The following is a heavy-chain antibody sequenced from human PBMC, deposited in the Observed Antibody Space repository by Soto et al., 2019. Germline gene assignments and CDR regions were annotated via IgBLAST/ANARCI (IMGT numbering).Heavy chain of an antibody. CDR3: ASTGGGSCCNWFDP. Sequence: SETLSLTCTVSGGSISSSSYYWGWIRQPPGKGLEWIGSIYYSGSTYYNPSLKSRVTISVDTSKNQFSLKLSSVTAADTAVYYCASTGGGSCCNWFDPWGQGTLVTVSS. CDR1: GGSISSSSYY. D-gene: IGHD2-15*01. CDR2: IYYSGST. J-gene: IGHJ5*02. V-gene: IGHV4-39*01.